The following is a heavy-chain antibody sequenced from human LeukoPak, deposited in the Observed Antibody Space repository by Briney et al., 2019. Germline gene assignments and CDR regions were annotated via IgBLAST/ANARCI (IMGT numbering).Heavy chain of an antibody. CDR2: IYTSGST. D-gene: IGHD3-16*01. CDR1: GGSISSYY. V-gene: IGHV4-4*07. CDR3: ARDPGEKNMEESDY. J-gene: IGHJ4*02. Sequence: SETLSLTCTVSGGSISSYYWSWIRQPAGKGLEWIGRIYTSGSTNYNPSLKSRVTMSVDTSKNQFSLKLSSVTAADTAVYYCARDPGEKNMEESDYWGQGTLVTVSS.